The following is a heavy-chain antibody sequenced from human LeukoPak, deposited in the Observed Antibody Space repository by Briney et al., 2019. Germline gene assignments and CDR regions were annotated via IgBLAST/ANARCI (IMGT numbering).Heavy chain of an antibody. Sequence: PSETLALTCAVSGYSINSGYYWGWIRQPPGKGLEWIGSIYHSGSTYYNPSLKSRVTISIDTSKNQFSLKLSSVTAADTAVYYCARLGPYYDSSGYYDAFDIWGQGKMVTVSS. CDR1: GYSINSGYY. CDR2: IYHSGST. J-gene: IGHJ3*02. CDR3: ARLGPYYDSSGYYDAFDI. V-gene: IGHV4-38-2*01. D-gene: IGHD3-22*01.